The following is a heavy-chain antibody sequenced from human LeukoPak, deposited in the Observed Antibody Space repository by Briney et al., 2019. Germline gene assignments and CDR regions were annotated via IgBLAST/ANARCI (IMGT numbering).Heavy chain of an antibody. CDR2: ISYDGSNK. CDR1: GFTFSSYG. D-gene: IGHD3-3*01. Sequence: PGRSLRLSCAASGFTFSSYGMHWVRQAPGKGLEWVAVISYDGSNKYYADSVKGRFTISRDNSKNTLYLQMNSLRAEDTAVYYCARGLHVLRFLEWSRPHNNWFDPWGQGTLVTVSS. J-gene: IGHJ5*02. V-gene: IGHV3-30*03. CDR3: ARGLHVLRFLEWSRPHNNWFDP.